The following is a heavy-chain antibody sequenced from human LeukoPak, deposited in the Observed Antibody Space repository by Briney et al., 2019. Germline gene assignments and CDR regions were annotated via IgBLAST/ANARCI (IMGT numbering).Heavy chain of an antibody. CDR1: GFTFSSYS. J-gene: IGHJ5*02. CDR3: ARDLVVPAAPNWFDP. D-gene: IGHD2-2*01. Sequence: GGSLRLSCAASGFTFSSYSMNWARQAPGKGLEWVSSISSSSSYIYYADSVKGRFTISRDNAKNSLYLQMNSLRVEDTAVYYRARDLVVPAAPNWFDPWGQGTLVTVSS. CDR2: ISSSSSYI. V-gene: IGHV3-21*01.